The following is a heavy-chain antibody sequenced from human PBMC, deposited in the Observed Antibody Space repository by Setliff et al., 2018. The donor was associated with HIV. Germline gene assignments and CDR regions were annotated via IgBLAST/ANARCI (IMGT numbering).Heavy chain of an antibody. Sequence: NPSETLSLTCTVSGGSISRSSYYWGWVRQTPGKGLEWIARIYYNGSTYYNPSLKRRVTISLDKSKNHFSLELRSVTAADTAVYYCARVITMVWTTFDPWGQGTLVTVSS. CDR2: IYYNGST. J-gene: IGHJ5*02. D-gene: IGHD3-10*01. CDR1: GGSISRSSYY. V-gene: IGHV4-39*07. CDR3: ARVITMVWTTFDP.